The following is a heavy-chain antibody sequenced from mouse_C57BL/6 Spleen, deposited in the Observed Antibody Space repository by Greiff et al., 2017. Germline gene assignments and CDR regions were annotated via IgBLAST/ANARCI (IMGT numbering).Heavy chain of an antibody. CDR1: GYTFTRYW. J-gene: IGHJ2*01. V-gene: IGHV1-55*01. CDR3: ARERYYYGSSLFDY. D-gene: IGHD1-1*01. CDR2: IYPGSGST. Sequence: VQLQQPGAELVKPGASVKMSCKASGYTFTRYWITWVKQRPGQGLEWIGDIYPGSGSTNYNEKFKSKATLTVDTSSSTAYMQLSSLTSEDSAVYYCARERYYYGSSLFDYWGQGTTLTVSS.